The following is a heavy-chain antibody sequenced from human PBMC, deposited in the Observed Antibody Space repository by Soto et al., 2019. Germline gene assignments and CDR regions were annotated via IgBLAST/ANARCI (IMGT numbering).Heavy chain of an antibody. CDR2: IWYDGSNK. CDR1: GFTFSSYG. Sequence: QVQLVESGGGVVQPGRSLRLSCAASGFTFSSYGMHWVRQAPGKGLEWVAVIWYDGSNKYYADSVKGRFTISRDNSKNTLYLQMNSLRAEDTAVYYCARDRPPQLYYFDYWGQGTLVTVSS. D-gene: IGHD6-19*01. CDR3: ARDRPPQLYYFDY. V-gene: IGHV3-33*01. J-gene: IGHJ4*02.